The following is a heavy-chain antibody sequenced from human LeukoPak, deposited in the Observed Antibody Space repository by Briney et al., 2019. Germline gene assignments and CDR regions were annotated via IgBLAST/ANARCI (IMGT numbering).Heavy chain of an antibody. CDR2: IYYSGST. CDR3: AREEGHLYYYYGMDV. Sequence: LRLSCAASGFTFDDYAMHWVRQPPGKGLEWIGYIYYSGSTNYNPSLKSRVTISVDTSKNQFSLKLSSVTAADTAVYYCAREEGHLYYYYGMDVWGQGTTVTVSS. J-gene: IGHJ6*02. V-gene: IGHV4-59*01. CDR1: GFTFDDYA.